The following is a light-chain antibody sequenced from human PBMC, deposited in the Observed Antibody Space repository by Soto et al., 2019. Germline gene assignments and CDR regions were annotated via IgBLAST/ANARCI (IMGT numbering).Light chain of an antibody. CDR2: LGS. Sequence: DIVMTQSPLSLPVTPGEPASISCRSSQSLLHSNGYTYLDWYLQKPGQSPQLMIYLGSNRASGVPDRLSGSGSGTDFTLKISRVEAEDVGVYYCVQALQALTFGGGTKVDI. CDR1: QSLLHSNGYTY. CDR3: VQALQALT. J-gene: IGKJ4*01. V-gene: IGKV2-28*01.